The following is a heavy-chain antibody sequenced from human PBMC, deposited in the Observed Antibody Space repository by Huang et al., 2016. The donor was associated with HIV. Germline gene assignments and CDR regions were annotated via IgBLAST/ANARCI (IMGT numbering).Heavy chain of an antibody. CDR3: ARGALRFLEWLWNFDY. Sequence: QVQLVESGGGVVQPGRSLSLSCTASGFTFSDYALHWVRQAPGKGLEWVAVISHDESNNFYADSVKGRFTISRDNSRNTLYLQMNSLRPEDTAMYYCARGALRFLEWLWNFDYWGQGTLVTVSS. V-gene: IGHV3-30*04. CDR1: GFTFSDYA. D-gene: IGHD3-3*01. J-gene: IGHJ4*02. CDR2: ISHDESNN.